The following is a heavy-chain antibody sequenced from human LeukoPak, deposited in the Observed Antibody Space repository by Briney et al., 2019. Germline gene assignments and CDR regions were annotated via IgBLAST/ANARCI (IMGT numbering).Heavy chain of an antibody. CDR1: GFTFRSFE. J-gene: IGHJ3*02. Sequence: GGSLRLSCAASGFTFRSFEMSWVRQAPGKGLEWVSYISAGGTTIYYADSVKGRFTISRDNAKSSLYLQMNSLRAEDTAVYYCARDRLLDTATSDAFDIWGQGTLVTVSS. D-gene: IGHD5-18*01. CDR3: ARDRLLDTATSDAFDI. V-gene: IGHV3-48*03. CDR2: ISAGGTTI.